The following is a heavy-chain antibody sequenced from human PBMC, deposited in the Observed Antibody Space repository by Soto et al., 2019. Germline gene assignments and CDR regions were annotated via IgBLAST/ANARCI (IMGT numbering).Heavy chain of an antibody. V-gene: IGHV3-74*01. CDR1: GFTFSSYW. CDR3: ARDFEGAGVVPAVYYYFDY. CDR2: INSDGSST. D-gene: IGHD2-2*01. J-gene: IGHJ4*02. Sequence: GGSLRLSCAASGFTFSSYWMHWVRQAPGKGLVWVSRINSDGSSTSYADSVKGRFTISSDNAKNTLYLQMNSLRAEDTAVYYCARDFEGAGVVPAVYYYFDYWGQGTLVTVSS.